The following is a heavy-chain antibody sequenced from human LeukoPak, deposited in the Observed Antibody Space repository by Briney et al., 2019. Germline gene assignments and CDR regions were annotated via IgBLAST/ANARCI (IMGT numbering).Heavy chain of an antibody. D-gene: IGHD6-13*01. Sequence: GGSLRLSCAASGFTFSDYYMSWIRQAPGKGLEWVSYISSSGSTIYYADSVKGRFTISRDNAKNSLYLQMNSLRAEDTAVYYCARDLGYSSSWYRVNDAFDIWGQGTMVTVSS. V-gene: IGHV3-11*04. J-gene: IGHJ3*02. CDR3: ARDLGYSSSWYRVNDAFDI. CDR1: GFTFSDYY. CDR2: ISSSGSTI.